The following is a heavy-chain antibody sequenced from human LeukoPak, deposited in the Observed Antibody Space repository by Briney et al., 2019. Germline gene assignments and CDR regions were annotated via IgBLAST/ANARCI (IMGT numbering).Heavy chain of an antibody. D-gene: IGHD6-13*01. CDR2: IYSGGST. J-gene: IGHJ3*02. Sequence: GGSLRLSCAASGFTFSTYAMSWVRQAPGKGLEWVSVIYSGGSTYYADSVKGRFTISRDNSKNTLYLQMNSLRAEDTAVYYCARGIAAAHDAFDIWGQGTMVTVSS. CDR3: ARGIAAAHDAFDI. CDR1: GFTFSTYA. V-gene: IGHV3-53*01.